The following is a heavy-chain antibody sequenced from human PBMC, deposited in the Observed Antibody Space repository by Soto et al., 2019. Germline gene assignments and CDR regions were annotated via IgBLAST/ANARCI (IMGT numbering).Heavy chain of an antibody. D-gene: IGHD2-15*01. CDR1: GFPFRNYA. Sequence: GGSLRLSCAASGFPFRNYAMSWVRQAPGKGLEWVSAISTSGGDTYYADSVKGRFTISRDNSKNTLYLQMNSLTAEDTAVYHCARQLGYCSDGTCYFDYWGQGTEVTVSS. CDR3: ARQLGYCSDGTCYFDY. V-gene: IGHV3-23*01. J-gene: IGHJ4*02. CDR2: ISTSGGDT.